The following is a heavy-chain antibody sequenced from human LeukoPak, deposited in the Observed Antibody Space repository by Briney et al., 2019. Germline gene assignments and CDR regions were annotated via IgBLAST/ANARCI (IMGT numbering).Heavy chain of an antibody. CDR1: GFTFSSYA. CDR2: ISGSGGST. CDR3: AKDGGYDYPANWFDP. J-gene: IGHJ5*02. Sequence: GGSLRLSCAASGFTFSSYAMSWVRQAPGKGLEWVSAISGSGGSTYYADSVKGRFTISRDSSKNTLYLQMNSLRAEDTAVYYCAKDGGYDYPANWFDPWGQGTLVTVSS. D-gene: IGHD5-12*01. V-gene: IGHV3-23*01.